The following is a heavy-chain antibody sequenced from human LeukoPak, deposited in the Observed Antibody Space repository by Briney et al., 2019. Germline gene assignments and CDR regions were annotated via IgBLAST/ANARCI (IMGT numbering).Heavy chain of an antibody. CDR2: INHSGGA. CDR1: GGSLSGHS. Sequence: SETLSLNCAVYGGSLSGHSWSWIRQPPGKGLEWIGEINHSGGASYNPSLKSRVTISLDTSKNQFSLKLSSVTAAYTAVYHCARGRLLGGRGSYWYFDLWGRGTLVAVSS. CDR3: ARGRLLGGRGSYWYFDL. J-gene: IGHJ2*01. D-gene: IGHD2-15*01. V-gene: IGHV4-34*01.